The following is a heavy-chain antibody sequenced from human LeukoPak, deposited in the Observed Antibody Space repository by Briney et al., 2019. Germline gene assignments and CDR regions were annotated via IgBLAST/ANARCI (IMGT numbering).Heavy chain of an antibody. CDR3: ARDRDLWGPSYYYGSGSLPDY. V-gene: IGHV3-48*03. CDR2: ISSSGSTI. Sequence: PGGSLRLSCAASGFTFSSYEMNWVRQAPGKGLEWVSYISSSGSTIYYADSVKGRFTISRDNAKNSLYLQMNSLRAEDTAVYYCARDRDLWGPSYYYGSGSLPDYWGQGTLVTVSS. J-gene: IGHJ4*02. CDR1: GFTFSSYE. D-gene: IGHD3-10*01.